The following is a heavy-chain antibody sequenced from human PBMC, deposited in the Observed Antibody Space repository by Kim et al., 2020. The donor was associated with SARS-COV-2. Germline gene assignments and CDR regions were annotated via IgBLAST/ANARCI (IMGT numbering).Heavy chain of an antibody. CDR1: GVSISSSNFF. D-gene: IGHD6-19*01. CDR3: ARHGGGRRAGIAMAGPYWYFDL. J-gene: IGHJ2*01. V-gene: IGHV4-39*01. Sequence: SETLSLTCIVSGVSISSSNFFWGWIRQPPGKGLEWIGSFYSSGSTYYSPSLNSRVTISVDTSNTQFSLRLSSVTAADTAVYYCARHGGGRRAGIAMAGPYWYFDLWGRGTLVTVSS. CDR2: FYSSGST.